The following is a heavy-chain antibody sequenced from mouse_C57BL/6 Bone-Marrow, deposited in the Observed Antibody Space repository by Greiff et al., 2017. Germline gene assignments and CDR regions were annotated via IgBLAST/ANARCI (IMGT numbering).Heavy chain of an antibody. Sequence: QVQLQQSGAELARPGASVKLSCKASGYTFTRYGISWVKQRTGQGLEWIGEIYPRSGNTYYNEKFKGKATLTADKSSSTAYMELRSLTSEDSAVYFCARYYFYAMDYWGQGTSVTVSS. CDR2: IYPRSGNT. V-gene: IGHV1-81*01. J-gene: IGHJ4*01. CDR1: GYTFTRYG. D-gene: IGHD1-1*01. CDR3: ARYYFYAMDY.